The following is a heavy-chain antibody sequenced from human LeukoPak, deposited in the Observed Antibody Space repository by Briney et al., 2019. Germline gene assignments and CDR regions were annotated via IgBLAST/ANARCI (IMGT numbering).Heavy chain of an antibody. V-gene: IGHV3-66*01. CDR1: GFTVSRNY. CDR3: AREGIAAAYYYMDV. Sequence: GGSLRLSCAASGFTVSRNYMSWVRQAPGKGLEWVSVIYSGGSTYYADSVKGRFTISRDNSKNTLYLQMNSLRAEDAAVYYCAREGIAAAYYYMDVWGKGTTVTVSS. D-gene: IGHD6-13*01. J-gene: IGHJ6*03. CDR2: IYSGGST.